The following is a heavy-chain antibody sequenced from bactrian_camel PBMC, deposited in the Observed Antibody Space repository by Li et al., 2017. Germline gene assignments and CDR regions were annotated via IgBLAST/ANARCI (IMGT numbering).Heavy chain of an antibody. CDR2: ISPSGMYT. V-gene: IGHV3-3*01. D-gene: IGHD3*01. Sequence: LVESVGDSVQAGESLRLSCAASRNTAGTHCMAWFRQAPGKEREGVAAISPSGMYTVYAPAVKGRFAISRDNAKNMVFLQMNSLKPEDTAIYYCAARRTSWGDCELVRDLYEYWGQGTQVTVS. J-gene: IGHJ4*01. CDR3: AARRTSWGDCELVRDLYEY. CDR1: RNTAGTHC.